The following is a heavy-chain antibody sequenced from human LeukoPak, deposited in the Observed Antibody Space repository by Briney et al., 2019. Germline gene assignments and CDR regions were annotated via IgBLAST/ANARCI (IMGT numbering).Heavy chain of an antibody. Sequence: GGSLRLSCAAPGFTFSSYAMSWVRQAPGKWLEWVSAISGSGGSTYYADSVKGRFTISRDNSKNTLYLQMNSLRAEDTAVYYCAKLVFSITGYWGQGTLVTVSS. D-gene: IGHD3-3*02. V-gene: IGHV3-23*01. CDR3: AKLVFSITGY. CDR1: GFTFSSYA. J-gene: IGHJ4*02. CDR2: ISGSGGST.